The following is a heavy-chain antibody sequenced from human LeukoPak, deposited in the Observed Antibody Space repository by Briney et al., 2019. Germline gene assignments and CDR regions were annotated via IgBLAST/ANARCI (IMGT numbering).Heavy chain of an antibody. CDR3: ARSRGSGYYYMDV. D-gene: IGHD2-2*01. J-gene: IGHJ6*03. CDR2: IIPIFGTA. V-gene: IGHV1-69*13. Sequence: ASVKVSCKASGGTFSSYAISWVRQAPGQGLEWMGGIIPIFGTANYAQKFQGRVTITADESASTAYMELSSLRSEDTAVYYCARSRGSGYYYMDVWGKGTTVTVSS. CDR1: GGTFSSYA.